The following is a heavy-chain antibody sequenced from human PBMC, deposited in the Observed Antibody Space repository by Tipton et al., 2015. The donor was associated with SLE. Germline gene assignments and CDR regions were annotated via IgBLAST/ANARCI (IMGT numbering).Heavy chain of an antibody. CDR3: ARGTNWGSYFDY. CDR1: GVSISSHY. J-gene: IGHJ4*02. CDR2: IYYSGST. V-gene: IGHV4-59*11. Sequence: TLSLTCTVSGVSISSHYWTWIRQPPGKGLEWIGYIYYSGSTNYNPSLKSRVTISVDTSKNQFSLKLSSVTAADTAVYYCARGTNWGSYFDYWGQGTLVTVSS. D-gene: IGHD7-27*01.